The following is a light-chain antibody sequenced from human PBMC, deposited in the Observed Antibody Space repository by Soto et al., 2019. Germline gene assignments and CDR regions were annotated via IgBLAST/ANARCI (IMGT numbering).Light chain of an antibody. Sequence: ENVLTQSPATLSLSPGERATLSCRASQSVGNYLAWYQHKPGQAPRLLIYDASERATGIPARFSGSGSGTDFTLTISSLEPEDFAVYYCQHRGDRWAFGQGTKVEIK. CDR3: QHRGDRWA. V-gene: IGKV3-11*01. CDR1: QSVGNY. CDR2: DAS. J-gene: IGKJ1*01.